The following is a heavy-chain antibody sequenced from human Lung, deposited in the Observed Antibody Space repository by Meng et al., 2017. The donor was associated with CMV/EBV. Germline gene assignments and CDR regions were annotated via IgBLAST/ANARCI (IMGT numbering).Heavy chain of an antibody. Sequence: ASVKVSCKASGYTFTGYYMHWVRQAPGQGLEWMGWINPNSGGTNYAQKFQGRVTMTRDTSISTAYMELSRLRSDDTAVYYCARGLAVAGTSHFDHWGQGTLVTVSS. CDR1: GYTFTGYY. CDR2: INPNSGGT. V-gene: IGHV1-2*02. D-gene: IGHD6-19*01. J-gene: IGHJ4*02. CDR3: ARGLAVAGTSHFDH.